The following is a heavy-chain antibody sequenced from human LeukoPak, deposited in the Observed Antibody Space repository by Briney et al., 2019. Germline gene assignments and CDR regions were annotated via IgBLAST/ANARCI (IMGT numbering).Heavy chain of an antibody. CDR3: ARSRDYGDYFDY. J-gene: IGHJ4*02. CDR2: INPSGGST. Sequence: ASVKVSCKASGYTFNNYYMKWVRQAPGQGLEWMGIINPSGGSTSYAQKFQGRVNMTRDTSTSTVYMELSSLRSDDTAVYYCARSRDYGDYFDYWGQGTLVTVSS. D-gene: IGHD4-17*01. V-gene: IGHV1-46*02. CDR1: GYTFNNYY.